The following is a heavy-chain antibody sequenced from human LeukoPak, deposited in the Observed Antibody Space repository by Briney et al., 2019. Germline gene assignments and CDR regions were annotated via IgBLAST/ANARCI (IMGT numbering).Heavy chain of an antibody. CDR2: ISSSGSTI. V-gene: IGHV3-48*03. CDR1: GITFSSYE. CDR3: AKPLESGNYYRLRFDY. D-gene: IGHD1-26*01. J-gene: IGHJ4*02. Sequence: QPGGSLRLSCAASGITFSSYEMNWVRQAPGKGLEWISYISSSGSTIHYADSVKGRFTISRDNSKNTLYLQVNSLRAEDTAVYYCAKPLESGNYYRLRFDYWGQGTLVTVSS.